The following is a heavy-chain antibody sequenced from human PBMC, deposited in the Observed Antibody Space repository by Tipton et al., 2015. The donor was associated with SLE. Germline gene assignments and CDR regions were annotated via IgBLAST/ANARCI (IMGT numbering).Heavy chain of an antibody. CDR3: ARSVWWLPPDFYYYIDV. J-gene: IGHJ6*03. CDR2: IYPGDSDT. D-gene: IGHD5-12*01. Sequence: QSGAEVKKPGESLKISCKGSGYSFISYWIGWVRQMPGKGLEWMGIIYPGDSDTRYSPSFQGQVTISADKSISTAYLQWSSLKASDTAMYCCARSVWWLPPDFYYYIDVWGKGTTVTVSS. CDR1: GYSFISYW. V-gene: IGHV5-51*03.